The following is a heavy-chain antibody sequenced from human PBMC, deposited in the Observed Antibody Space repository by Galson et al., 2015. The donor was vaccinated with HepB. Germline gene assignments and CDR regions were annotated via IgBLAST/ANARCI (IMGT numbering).Heavy chain of an antibody. CDR1: GFTFSSYA. D-gene: IGHD2-15*01. J-gene: IGHJ4*02. V-gene: IGHV3-23*01. CDR2: ISGSGGST. CDR3: AKPQRIVVVVAASFPFDY. Sequence: SLRLSCAASGFTFSSYAMSWVRQAPGKGLEWVSAISGSGGSTYYADSVKGRFTISRDNSKNTLYLQMNSLRAEDTAVYYCAKPQRIVVVVAASFPFDYWGQGTLVTVSS.